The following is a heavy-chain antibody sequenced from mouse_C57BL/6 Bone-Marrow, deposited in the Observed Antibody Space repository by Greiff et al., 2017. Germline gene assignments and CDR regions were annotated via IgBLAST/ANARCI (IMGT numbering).Heavy chain of an antibody. D-gene: IGHD2-4*01. CDR1: GFTFSSYA. V-gene: IGHV5-4*01. J-gene: IGHJ3*01. CDR3: AREDYYEGFAY. Sequence: DVQLVASWGGLVKPGGSLKLSCAASGFTFSSYAMSWVRQTPEKRLAWVATISDGGSYTYYPDNVKGRFTISRDNAKNNLYLQMSHLKSEDTAMYYCAREDYYEGFAYWGQGTLVTVSA. CDR2: ISDGGSYT.